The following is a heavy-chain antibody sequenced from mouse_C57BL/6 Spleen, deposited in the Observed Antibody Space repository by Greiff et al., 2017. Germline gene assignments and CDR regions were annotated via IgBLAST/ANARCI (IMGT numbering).Heavy chain of an antibody. CDR3: ARDYYGSTQRGAMDY. J-gene: IGHJ4*01. CDR2: ISSGSSTI. D-gene: IGHD1-1*01. Sequence: EVTLQESGGGLVKPGGSLKLSCAASGFTFSDYGMHWVRQAPEKGLEWVAYISSGSSTIYSADTVKGRFPLSGDNAKNTLFLQMTSLRSEDTAMYYCARDYYGSTQRGAMDYWGQGTSVTVSS. CDR1: GFTFSDYG. V-gene: IGHV5-17*01.